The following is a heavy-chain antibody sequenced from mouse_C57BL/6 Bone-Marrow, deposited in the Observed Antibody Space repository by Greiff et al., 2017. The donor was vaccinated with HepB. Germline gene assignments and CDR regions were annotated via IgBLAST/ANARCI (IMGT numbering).Heavy chain of an antibody. J-gene: IGHJ2*01. CDR2: IRSKSNNYAT. D-gene: IGHD2-4*01. Sequence: EVKVVESGGGLVQPKGSLKLSCAASGFSFNTYAMNWVRQAPGKGLEWVARIRSKSNNYATYYADSVKDRFTISRDDSESMLYLQMNNLKTEDTAMYYCVRQGYDYSYFDYWGQGTTLTVSS. V-gene: IGHV10-1*01. CDR3: VRQGYDYSYFDY. CDR1: GFSFNTYA.